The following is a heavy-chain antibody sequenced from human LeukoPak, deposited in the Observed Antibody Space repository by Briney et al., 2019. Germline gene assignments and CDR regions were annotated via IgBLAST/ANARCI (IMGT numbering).Heavy chain of an antibody. D-gene: IGHD6-25*01. Sequence: ASVKVSCKASGYTFTGYYMHWVRQAPGQGLEWMGWINPNSGSTNYAQKFQGRVTMTRDTSISTAYMELSSLKSDDTALYYCARRAVYYYYGMDVWGQGTTVTVSS. V-gene: IGHV1-2*02. CDR2: INPNSGST. CDR1: GYTFTGYY. J-gene: IGHJ6*02. CDR3: ARRAVYYYYGMDV.